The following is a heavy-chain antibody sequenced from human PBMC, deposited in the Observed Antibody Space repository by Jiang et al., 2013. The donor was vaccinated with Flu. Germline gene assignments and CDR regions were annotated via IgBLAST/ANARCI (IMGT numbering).Heavy chain of an antibody. V-gene: IGHV4-59*08. J-gene: IGHJ2*01. CDR3: ARHFNWYFDL. CDR1: GGSISSYY. CDR2: IYYSGST. Sequence: QLVESGPGLVKPSETLSLTCTVSGGSISSYYWSWIRQPPGKGLEWIGYIYYSGSTNYNPSLKSRVTISVDTSKNQFSLKLSSVTAADTAVYYCARHFNWYFDLWGRGTLVTVSS.